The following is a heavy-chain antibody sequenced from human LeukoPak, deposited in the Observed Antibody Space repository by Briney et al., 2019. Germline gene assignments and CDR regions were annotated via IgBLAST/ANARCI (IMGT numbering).Heavy chain of an antibody. J-gene: IGHJ4*02. Sequence: GGSLRLSCEASGFTFSSYSMNWVRQAPGKGLEWVSSISSSSSYIYYADSVKGRFTISRDNAKNSLYLQMNSLRAEDTAVYYCTRDPIVVVTAGGYFDYWGQGTLVTVSS. D-gene: IGHD2-21*02. CDR1: GFTFSSYS. V-gene: IGHV3-21*01. CDR3: TRDPIVVVTAGGYFDY. CDR2: ISSSSSYI.